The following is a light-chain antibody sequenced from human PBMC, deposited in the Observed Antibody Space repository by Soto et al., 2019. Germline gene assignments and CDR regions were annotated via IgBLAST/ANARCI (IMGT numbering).Light chain of an antibody. Sequence: QSALTQPASVSGSPGQSITISCTGTSSDIGAYNYVSWYQQHPGKAPKLMIYDVSNQPSGVSDRFSGSKSGNTASLTISGLQAEDEADYYCISFTSSNTGVFGGGTKLTVL. CDR1: SSDIGAYNY. CDR2: DVS. CDR3: ISFTSSNTGV. J-gene: IGLJ2*01. V-gene: IGLV2-14*03.